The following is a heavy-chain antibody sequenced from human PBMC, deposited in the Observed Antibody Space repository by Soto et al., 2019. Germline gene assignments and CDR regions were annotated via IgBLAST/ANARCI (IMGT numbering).Heavy chain of an antibody. CDR2: IWNHGRED. CDR3: AKLSYGDPPDY. CDR1: GFTFSTYG. V-gene: IGHV3-33*06. Sequence: GGSLRLSCAASGFTFSTYGMHWVRQAPGKGLEWVALIWNHGREDSYADSVKGRFTISRDNSKNTLFLQMNSLRAEDTAVYYRAKLSYGDPPDYWGQGTLVTVSS. D-gene: IGHD4-17*01. J-gene: IGHJ4*02.